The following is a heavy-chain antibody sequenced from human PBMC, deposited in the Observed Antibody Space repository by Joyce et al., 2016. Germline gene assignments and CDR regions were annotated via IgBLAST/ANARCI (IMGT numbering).Heavy chain of an antibody. Sequence: QVQLVQSGDEVKKPGASVKVPCKAFGYTFSTYEINWVRQATGQGRKGMGLVNHNGGHIAKAQKVQGRLTITTSTSISTAYMDLISLGSEDTALYYCAGGGSRYGADAYDIWGQGTMIIVSS. CDR2: VNHNGGHI. CDR1: GYTFSTYE. V-gene: IGHV1-8*01. D-gene: IGHD5-24*01. CDR3: AGGGSRYGADAYDI. J-gene: IGHJ3*02.